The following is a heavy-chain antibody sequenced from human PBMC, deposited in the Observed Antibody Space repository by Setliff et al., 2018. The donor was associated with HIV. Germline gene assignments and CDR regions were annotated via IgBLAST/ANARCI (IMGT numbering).Heavy chain of an antibody. V-gene: IGHV4-59*11. J-gene: IGHJ6*01. CDR1: GDSISNHY. CDR3: ARVEAKVRGATYGMDV. Sequence: SETLSLTCNVSGDSISNHYWNWIRQPPGKGLEWIATIYNSGNSVSNPSLKSRVTISVDTSKNQFSLTLNSVTAADTAVYYCARVEAKVRGATYGMDVWG. D-gene: IGHD3-10*01. CDR2: IYNSGNS.